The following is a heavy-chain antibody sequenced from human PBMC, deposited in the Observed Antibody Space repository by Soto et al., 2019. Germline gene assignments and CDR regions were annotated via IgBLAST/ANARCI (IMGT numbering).Heavy chain of an antibody. D-gene: IGHD2-2*01. J-gene: IGHJ2*01. Sequence: PXGTLSLTCKVSGTSIRHFYWTWIRQTSGKGLEWIGRIYITGTTSLNPSLKSRVTMSMDASKNEFSLNLTSVTAADTAVYYCVRDRADFSSTYYHYFSVWGRGIQVTVSS. V-gene: IGHV4-4*07. CDR2: IYITGTT. CDR1: GTSIRHFY. CDR3: VRDRADFSSTYYHYFSV.